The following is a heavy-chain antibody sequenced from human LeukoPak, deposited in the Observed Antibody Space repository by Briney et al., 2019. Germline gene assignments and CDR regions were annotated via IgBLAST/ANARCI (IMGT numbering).Heavy chain of an antibody. CDR2: IKSKTNGGTT. Sequence: GGSLRLSCAASGFTFNHAWMSWVRQAPGKGLEWVGRIKSKTNGGTTDYAAPVKGRFTISRDDSRNTLYLQMNSLKTEDTAVYYCTWVGARYYFDYWGQGTLLTVSS. D-gene: IGHD1-26*01. V-gene: IGHV3-15*01. CDR1: GFTFNHAW. CDR3: TWVGARYYFDY. J-gene: IGHJ4*02.